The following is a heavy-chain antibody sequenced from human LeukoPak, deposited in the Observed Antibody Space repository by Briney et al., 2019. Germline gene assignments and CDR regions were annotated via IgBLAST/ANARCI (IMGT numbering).Heavy chain of an antibody. CDR3: ARDRITFGGVIVSRHFDY. CDR2: IWYDGSNK. Sequence: GGSLRLSCAASGFTFSSYGMHWVRQAPGKGLEWVAVIWYDGSNKYYADSVKGRFTFSRDNSKNTLYLQMNSLRAEDTAVYYCARDRITFGGVIVSRHFDYWGQGTLVTVSS. CDR1: GFTFSSYG. D-gene: IGHD3-16*02. J-gene: IGHJ4*02. V-gene: IGHV3-33*01.